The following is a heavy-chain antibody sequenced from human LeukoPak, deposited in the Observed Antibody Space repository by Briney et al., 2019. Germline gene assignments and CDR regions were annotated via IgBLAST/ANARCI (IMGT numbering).Heavy chain of an antibody. V-gene: IGHV4-59*01. Sequence: SETLPLTCSVSGGSISSFYWSWIRQPPGKGLEWIGYVYYSGSTNYNPSLKSRLTISVDTSKNQFSLTLNSVTPADTAVYYCARVPTDRYYYYYYGMDVWGQGTTVTVSS. J-gene: IGHJ6*02. CDR3: ARVPTDRYYYYYYGMDV. CDR1: GGSISSFY. CDR2: VYYSGST.